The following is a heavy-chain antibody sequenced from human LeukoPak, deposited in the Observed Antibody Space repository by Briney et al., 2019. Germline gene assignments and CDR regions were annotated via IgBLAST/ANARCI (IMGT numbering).Heavy chain of an antibody. V-gene: IGHV3-21*01. CDR3: VRDLMGSGSTTAYLHH. D-gene: IGHD1-1*01. Sequence: GGSLRLSCAASGFTFSDYSMNWVRQAPGKGLEWVSSISRSSRHAYYAGSVKGRFTISRDNAKNSLYLQMNSLRAEDMAVYFCVRDLMGSGSTTAYLHHWGQGTLVTVSS. CDR2: ISRSSRHA. CDR1: GFTFSDYS. J-gene: IGHJ1*01.